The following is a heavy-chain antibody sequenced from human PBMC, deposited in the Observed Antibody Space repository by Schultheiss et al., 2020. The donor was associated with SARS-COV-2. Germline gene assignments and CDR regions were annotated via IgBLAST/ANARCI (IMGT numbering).Heavy chain of an antibody. CDR1: GGSISSYY. J-gene: IGHJ6*03. D-gene: IGHD3-10*01. Sequence: SQTLSLTCTVSGGSISSYYWSWIRQPPGKGLEWIGYIYHSGSTYYNPSLKSRVTISVDRSKNQFSLKLSSVTAADTAVYYCARGYKYYMDVWGKGTTVTVSS. V-gene: IGHV4-59*12. CDR2: IYHSGST. CDR3: ARGYKYYMDV.